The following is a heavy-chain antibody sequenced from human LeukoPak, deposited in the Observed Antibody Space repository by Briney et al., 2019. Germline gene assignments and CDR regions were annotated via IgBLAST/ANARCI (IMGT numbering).Heavy chain of an antibody. D-gene: IGHD2-15*01. V-gene: IGHV5-51*01. CDR3: ARSDCSGGSCYWGFDY. J-gene: IGHJ4*02. CDR1: GYSFTSYW. CDR2: IYPGDSDT. Sequence: GESLKISCKGSGYSFTSYWIGWVRQMPGKGLEWMGIIYPGDSDTRYSPSFQGQVTISADKSISTAYLQWSSLKASDTAMYYCARSDCSGGSCYWGFDYWGQGTLVTVSS.